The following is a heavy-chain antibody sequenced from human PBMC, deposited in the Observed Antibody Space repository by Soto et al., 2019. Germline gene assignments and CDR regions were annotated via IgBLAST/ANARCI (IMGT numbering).Heavy chain of an antibody. CDR1: GYTFTSYG. CDR2: ISAYNGNT. V-gene: IGHV1-18*01. CDR3: GREGVAVVPAAYDYYYYYMDV. J-gene: IGHJ6*03. Sequence: QVQLVQSGAEVKKPGASVKVSCKASGYTFTSYGISWVRQSPGQGLAWMGWISAYNGNTNYAQKLQGRVTTPTDTSTSTAYMELRSLRSDDTAVYYCGREGVAVVPAAYDYYYYYMDVWGKGTTVTVSS. D-gene: IGHD2-2*01.